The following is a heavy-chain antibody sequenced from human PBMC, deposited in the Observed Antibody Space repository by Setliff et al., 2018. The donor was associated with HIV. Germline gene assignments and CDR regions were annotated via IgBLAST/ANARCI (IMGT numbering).Heavy chain of an antibody. J-gene: IGHJ4*02. CDR1: GGSITSYY. CDR2: IFDSGRT. Sequence: ASETLSLTCTVSGGSITSYYWNWIRQSPGKGLEWIGYIFDSGRTNYNPSLDSRVTMSVDTSKNQFSLKLSSVTAADTAVYYCARQGGYNSPLMVWGQGKLVTVSS. V-gene: IGHV4-59*01. D-gene: IGHD3-10*01. CDR3: ARQGGYNSPLMV.